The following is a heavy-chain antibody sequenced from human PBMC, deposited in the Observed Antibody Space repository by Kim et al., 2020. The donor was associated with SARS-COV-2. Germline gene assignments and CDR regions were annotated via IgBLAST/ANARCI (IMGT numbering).Heavy chain of an antibody. CDR2: ISAYNGNT. CDR1: GYTFTSYG. J-gene: IGHJ4*02. Sequence: ASVKVSCKASGYTFTSYGISWVRQAPGQGLEWMGWISAYNGNTNYAQKLQGRVTMTTDTSTSTAYMELRSLRSDDTAVYYCARDVGRHGWHLTYYDFWSGYYGYIDYWGQGTLVTVSS. V-gene: IGHV1-18*01. D-gene: IGHD3-3*01. CDR3: ARDVGRHGWHLTYYDFWSGYYGYIDY.